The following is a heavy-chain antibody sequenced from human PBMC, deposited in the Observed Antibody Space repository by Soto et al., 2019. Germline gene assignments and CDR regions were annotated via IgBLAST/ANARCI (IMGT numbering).Heavy chain of an antibody. CDR3: AHGSDGYFAY. CDR1: GVSVSTSGVG. CDR2: IYWDDEK. J-gene: IGHJ4*02. Sequence: QITLKESGPTLVKPTQTLTLTCALSGVSVSTSGVGVAWTRQPPGKALEWLALIYWDDEKRYSPSLKRRLTITRDTSNNQVVLTMTNTDPVDTATYFCAHGSDGYFAYWGQGTLVTVSS. V-gene: IGHV2-5*02.